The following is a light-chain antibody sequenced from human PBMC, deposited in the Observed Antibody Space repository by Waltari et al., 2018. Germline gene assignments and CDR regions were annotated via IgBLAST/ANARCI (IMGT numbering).Light chain of an antibody. J-gene: IGKJ4*01. Sequence: DIVMHQSPLSPSVIHGRPASIPCPSSQRLLQHDGKTYSYWYLPRPGQAPQLLIYEVSRRFSGVPDRFSGSGSGTDFTLKISRVEADDVGVYFCMQGKDLPLTFGGGTKVDI. V-gene: IGKV2-29*02. CDR1: QRLLQHDGKTY. CDR3: MQGKDLPLT. CDR2: EVS.